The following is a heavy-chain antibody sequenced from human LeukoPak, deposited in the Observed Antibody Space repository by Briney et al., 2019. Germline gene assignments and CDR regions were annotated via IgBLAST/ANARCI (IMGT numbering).Heavy chain of an antibody. CDR3: ARDFSSVHRAGVSYY. Sequence: ASVKVSCKASGYTFTNYGINWVRQAPGQGLEWMGWISAYNGNTNYAQQIQGRATMTTDTSTSTAYMELRSLRSDDTAVYYCARDFSSVHRAGVSYYWGQGTLVTVSS. CDR1: GYTFTNYG. J-gene: IGHJ4*02. D-gene: IGHD2/OR15-2a*01. V-gene: IGHV1-18*01. CDR2: ISAYNGNT.